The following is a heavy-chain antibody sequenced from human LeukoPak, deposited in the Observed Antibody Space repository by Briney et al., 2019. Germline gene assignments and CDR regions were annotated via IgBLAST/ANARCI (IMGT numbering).Heavy chain of an antibody. D-gene: IGHD1-26*01. CDR2: INPNSGGT. CDR1: GYTFTGYY. J-gene: IGHJ4*02. CDR3: AREDSGSSDFDY. Sequence: ASVKVSFKASGYTFTGYYMHWVRQAPGQGLEWMGWINPNSGGTNYAQKFQGRVTMTRDTSISTAYMELSRLRSDDTAVYYCAREDSGSSDFDYWGQETQVTVSS. V-gene: IGHV1-2*02.